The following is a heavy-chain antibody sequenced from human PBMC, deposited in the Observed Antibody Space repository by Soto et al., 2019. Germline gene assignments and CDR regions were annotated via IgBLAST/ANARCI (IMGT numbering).Heavy chain of an antibody. D-gene: IGHD4-4*01. CDR2: ISYDGSNK. V-gene: IGHV3-30*18. J-gene: IGHJ6*02. CDR1: GFTFSSYG. CDR3: AKDGAGYSNYYYYGMDV. Sequence: QVQLVESGGGVVQPGRSLRLSCAASGFTFSSYGMHWVRQAPGKGLEWVAVISYDGSNKYYADSVKGRFTISRDNSKNTLYLQINNLRAEDTAVYYCAKDGAGYSNYYYYGMDVWGQGTTVTVSS.